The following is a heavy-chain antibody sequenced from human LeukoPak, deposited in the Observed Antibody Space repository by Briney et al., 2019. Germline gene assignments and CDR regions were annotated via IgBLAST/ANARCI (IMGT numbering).Heavy chain of an antibody. V-gene: IGHV4-34*01. CDR3: ARGTSVLRYFDWLLY. CDR2: INHSGST. Sequence: TPSETLSLTCAVYGGSFSGYYWSWIRQPPGKGLEWIGEINHSGSTNYNPSLKSRVTISVDTSKNQFSLKLSSVTAADTAVYYCARGTSVLRYFDWLLYWGQGTLVTVSS. D-gene: IGHD3-9*01. CDR1: GGSFSGYY. J-gene: IGHJ4*02.